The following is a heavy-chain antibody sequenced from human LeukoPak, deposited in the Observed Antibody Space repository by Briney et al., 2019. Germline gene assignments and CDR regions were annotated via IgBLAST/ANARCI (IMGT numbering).Heavy chain of an antibody. CDR1: GFTFTNAW. J-gene: IGHJ4*02. D-gene: IGHD3-10*01. V-gene: IGHV3-15*01. CDR3: TTDLGTYYHGSQRLIPIDY. CDR2: IQSKTDGETT. Sequence: GGSLRLSCVDSGFTFTNAWMSWVRQAPGKGLEWIGRIQSKTDGETTNYAEPVRGRFTISRDDSKSAVYLQMNSLKIEDTAVYYCTTDLGTYYHGSQRLIPIDYWGQGTLVTVSS.